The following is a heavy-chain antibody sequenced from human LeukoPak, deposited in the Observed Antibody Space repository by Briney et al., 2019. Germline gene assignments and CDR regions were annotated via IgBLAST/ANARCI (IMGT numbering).Heavy chain of an antibody. Sequence: SQTLSLTCTVSGGSISSGSYYWSWIRQPAGKGLEWIGRIYTSGSTNYNPSLKSRVTISVDTSKNQFSLKLSSVTAADTAVYYCARVGVVPAAIVYWRQGTLVTVSS. CDR3: ARVGVVPAAIVY. D-gene: IGHD2-2*02. CDR1: GGSISSGSYY. CDR2: IYTSGST. V-gene: IGHV4-61*02. J-gene: IGHJ4*02.